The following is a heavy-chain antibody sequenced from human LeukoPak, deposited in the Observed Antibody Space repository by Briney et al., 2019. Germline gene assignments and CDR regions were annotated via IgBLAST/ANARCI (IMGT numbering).Heavy chain of an antibody. CDR1: GFTFSSYA. D-gene: IGHD2-15*01. V-gene: IGHV3-23*01. J-gene: IGHJ4*02. CDR3: AKVRPRGGSAAKYYFDY. CDR2: ISGSGGST. Sequence: GGSLRLSCAASGFTFSSYAMSWVRQAPGKGLEWVSAISGSGGSTYYADSVRGRFTISRDNSKNTLYLQMNSLRAEDTAVYYCAKVRPRGGSAAKYYFDYWGQGTLVTVSS.